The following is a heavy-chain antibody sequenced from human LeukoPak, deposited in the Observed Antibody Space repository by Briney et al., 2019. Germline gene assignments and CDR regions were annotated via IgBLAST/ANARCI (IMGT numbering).Heavy chain of an antibody. Sequence: PGGSLRLSCAASGFIFSSYDIHWVRQATGKGLEWVSAIGTAGDTYYPGSVKGRFTISRDNAKNSLYLQMNSLRAGDTAVYYCARGMAYGDYSLFDYWGQGTLVTVSS. J-gene: IGHJ4*02. CDR2: IGTAGDT. V-gene: IGHV3-13*04. D-gene: IGHD4-17*01. CDR3: ARGMAYGDYSLFDY. CDR1: GFIFSSYD.